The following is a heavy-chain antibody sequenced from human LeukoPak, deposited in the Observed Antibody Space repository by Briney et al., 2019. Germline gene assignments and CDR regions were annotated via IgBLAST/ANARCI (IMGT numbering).Heavy chain of an antibody. D-gene: IGHD4-17*01. J-gene: IGHJ4*02. CDR1: GYSISSGYY. Sequence: SETLSLTCAVSGYSISSGYYWGWIRQPPGKGLEWIGSIYHSGSTYYNPSLKSRVTISVDTSKNQFSLKLGSVTAADTAVYYCARGGYYGDPPLDYWGQGTLVTVSS. CDR3: ARGGYYGDPPLDY. CDR2: IYHSGST. V-gene: IGHV4-38-2*01.